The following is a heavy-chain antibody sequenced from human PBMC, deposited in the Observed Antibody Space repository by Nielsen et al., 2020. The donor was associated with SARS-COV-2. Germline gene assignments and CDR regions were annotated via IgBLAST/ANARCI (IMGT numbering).Heavy chain of an antibody. CDR1: GYSFTSYW. J-gene: IGHJ6*02. CDR2: IYPGDSDT. V-gene: IGHV5-51*01. Sequence: GESLKISCKGSGYSFTSYWIGWVRQMPGKGLEWMGIIYPGDSDTRYSPSFQGQVTISADKSISTAYLQWSSLKASDTAMYYCARVVTHSSSWHVPSSYYGMDVWGQGTTVTVSS. D-gene: IGHD6-13*01. CDR3: ARVVTHSSSWHVPSSYYGMDV.